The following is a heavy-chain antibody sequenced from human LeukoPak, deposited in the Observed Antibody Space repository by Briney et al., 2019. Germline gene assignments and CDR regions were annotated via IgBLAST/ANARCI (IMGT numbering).Heavy chain of an antibody. D-gene: IGHD6-13*01. V-gene: IGHV3-7*01. CDR1: GFSFDSYW. Sequence: GGSLRLSCVGSGFSFDSYWMNWVRQAPGRGLEWVANINHDGTEKYYVDSVKGRFTISRDNANKSLYLQMNSLSADDTAVYHCARVRSAAAGPLDYWGQGTLVTVSS. CDR3: ARVRSAAAGPLDY. J-gene: IGHJ4*02. CDR2: INHDGTEK.